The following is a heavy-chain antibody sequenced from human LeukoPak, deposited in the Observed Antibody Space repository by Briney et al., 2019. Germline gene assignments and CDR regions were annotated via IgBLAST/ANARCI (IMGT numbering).Heavy chain of an antibody. Sequence: GGSLRLSCAASGFTFSSYSMNWVRQAPGKGLEWVSLISWDGGSTYYADSVKGRFTISRDNSKNSLYLQMNSLRAEDTALYYCARDNAKDDSGSYLLDYWGQGTLVTVSS. D-gene: IGHD1-26*01. V-gene: IGHV3-43D*03. CDR3: ARDNAKDDSGSYLLDY. CDR2: ISWDGGST. J-gene: IGHJ4*02. CDR1: GFTFSSYS.